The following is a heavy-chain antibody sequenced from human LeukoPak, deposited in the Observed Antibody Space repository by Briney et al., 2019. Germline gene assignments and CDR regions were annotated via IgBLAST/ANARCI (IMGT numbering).Heavy chain of an antibody. CDR3: TRPDYGDSKGAFDI. CDR1: GFTFGDYA. V-gene: IGHV3-49*03. Sequence: PGGSLRLSCTASGFTFGDYAMSWFRQAPGKGLEWVGFIRSKAYGGTTEYAASVKGRFTISRDDSKSIAYLQMNSLKTEDTAVYYCTRPDYGDSKGAFDIWGQGTMVTVSS. D-gene: IGHD4-17*01. J-gene: IGHJ3*02. CDR2: IRSKAYGGTT.